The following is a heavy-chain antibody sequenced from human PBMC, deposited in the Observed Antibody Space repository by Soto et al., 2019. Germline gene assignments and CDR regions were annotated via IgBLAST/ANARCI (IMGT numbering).Heavy chain of an antibody. J-gene: IGHJ5*02. D-gene: IGHD2-2*01. V-gene: IGHV1-18*01. Sequence: QVQLVQSGAEVKKPGASVKVSCKASGYTFTSYGISWVRQAPGQGLEWMGWISAYNGNTNYAQKLQGRVTMTTDTSTSTACLELRRLTSDDTAVYYCARDPERYCSSTRCWKGFDPWGQGTLVTVSS. CDR1: GYTFTSYG. CDR2: ISAYNGNT. CDR3: ARDPERYCSSTRCWKGFDP.